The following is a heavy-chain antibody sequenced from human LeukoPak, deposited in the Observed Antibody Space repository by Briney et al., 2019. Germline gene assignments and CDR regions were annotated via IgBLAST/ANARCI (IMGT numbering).Heavy chain of an antibody. CDR1: GGSISSYY. J-gene: IGHJ3*02. Sequence: SETLSLTCTVSGGSISSYYWSWIRQPPGKGLEWIGYIYYSGSTNYNPSPKSRVTISVDTSKNQFSLKLSSVTAADTAVYYCARGTQLLYAFDIWGQGTMVTVSS. CDR3: ARGTQLLYAFDI. V-gene: IGHV4-59*01. CDR2: IYYSGST. D-gene: IGHD2-2*01.